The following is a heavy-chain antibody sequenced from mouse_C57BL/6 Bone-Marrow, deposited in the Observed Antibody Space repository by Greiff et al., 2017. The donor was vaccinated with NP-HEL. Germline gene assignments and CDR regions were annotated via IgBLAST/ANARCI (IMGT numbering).Heavy chain of an antibody. D-gene: IGHD3-3*01. J-gene: IGHJ1*03. CDR1: GYTFTSYW. V-gene: IGHV1-53*01. Sequence: QVQLQQSGTELVKPGASVKLSCKASGYTFTSYWMHWVKQRPGQGLEWIGIINPSSGGTNYNEKFKSKATLTVDKSSSTAYMQLRSLASEDSAVYYCTRDGDFYFDVWGTGTTVTVSS. CDR3: TRDGDFYFDV. CDR2: INPSSGGT.